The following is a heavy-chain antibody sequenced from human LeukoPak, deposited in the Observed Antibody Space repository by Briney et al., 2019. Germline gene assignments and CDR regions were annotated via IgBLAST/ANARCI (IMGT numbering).Heavy chain of an antibody. CDR3: ARERIKGATVTVDY. Sequence: GGSLRLSCAASGFTFSSYSMNWVRQAPGKGLEWVSVIYSGGSTYYADSVKGRFTISRDNSKNTLYLQMNSLRAEDTAVYYCARERIKGATVTVDYWGQGTLVTVSS. CDR1: GFTFSSYS. CDR2: IYSGGST. J-gene: IGHJ4*02. D-gene: IGHD4-17*01. V-gene: IGHV3-53*01.